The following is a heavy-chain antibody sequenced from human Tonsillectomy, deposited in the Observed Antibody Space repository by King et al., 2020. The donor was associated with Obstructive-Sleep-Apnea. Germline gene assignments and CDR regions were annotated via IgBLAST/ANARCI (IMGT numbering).Heavy chain of an antibody. CDR1: GYSFTNFW. Sequence: LQLVQSGAEVKKPGESLKISCQGSGYSFTNFWIGWVRQMPGKGLELMVTSYPGDSDTRYSPSFQGQVTISVDKSIDTAYLHWSSLKASDTAMYYCGSHLRVRGVPRDRYFDYWGQGALVTVSS. V-gene: IGHV5-51*01. J-gene: IGHJ4*02. CDR3: GSHLRVRGVPRDRYFDY. CDR2: SYPGDSDT. D-gene: IGHD3-10*01.